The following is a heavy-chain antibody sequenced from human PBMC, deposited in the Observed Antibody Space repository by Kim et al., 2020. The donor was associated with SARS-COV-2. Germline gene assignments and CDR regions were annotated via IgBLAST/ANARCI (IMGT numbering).Heavy chain of an antibody. J-gene: IGHJ4*02. CDR3: SKDRRGDYYGSGSVYKRGPLLDD. CDR2: ISGSGGGT. D-gene: IGHD3-10*01. CDR1: GFTFRSYA. V-gene: IGHV3-23*01. Sequence: GGSLRLSCAASGFTFRSYAMSWVRQAPGKGLEWVSAISGSGGGTNYAYAAKGRVTITRDNSKNTLYLQMNSLRDEDTDVYYCSKDRRGDYYGSGSVYKRGPLLDDWGRGALVTVSS.